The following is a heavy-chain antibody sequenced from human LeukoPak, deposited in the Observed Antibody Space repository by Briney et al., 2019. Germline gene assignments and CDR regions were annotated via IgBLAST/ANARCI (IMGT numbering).Heavy chain of an antibody. CDR2: ISSSSSYI. D-gene: IGHD1-1*01. CDR1: GFTFSSYS. CDR3: ARDFLSGTGYYFDY. J-gene: IGHJ4*02. V-gene: IGHV3-21*01. Sequence: GGSLRLSCAASGFTFSSYSMNWVRQAPGKGLEWVSSISSSSSYIYYADSVKGRFTISRDNAKNSLYLQMNSLRSEDTAVYYCARDFLSGTGYYFDYWGQGTLVTVSS.